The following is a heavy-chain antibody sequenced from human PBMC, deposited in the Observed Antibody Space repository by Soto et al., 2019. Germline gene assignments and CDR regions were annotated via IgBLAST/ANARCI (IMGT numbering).Heavy chain of an antibody. CDR3: ASLSYEQLW. D-gene: IGHD5-18*01. V-gene: IGHV4-59*08. J-gene: IGHJ4*02. Sequence: TSETLSLTCAVSGGSINTYYWSWFRQPPGKGLEWIGYIYYSGSTTYNPSLKSRVTISVDTSKNQFSLKLNSVTVADTAVYYCASLSYEQLWWGQGTLVTVS. CDR1: GGSINTYY. CDR2: IYYSGST.